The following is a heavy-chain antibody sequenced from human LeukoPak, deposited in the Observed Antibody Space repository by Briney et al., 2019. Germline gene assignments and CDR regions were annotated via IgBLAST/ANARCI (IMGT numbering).Heavy chain of an antibody. J-gene: IGHJ6*03. V-gene: IGHV1-69*06. D-gene: IGHD3-22*01. Sequence: ASVKVSCKASGGTFSSYAISWVRQAPGQGLEWMGGIIPIFGTANYAQKFQGRVTITADKSTSTAYMELSSLRSEDTAVYYCARSSLPTYYYDSSGYLDVWGKGTTVTVSS. CDR3: ARSSLPTYYYDSSGYLDV. CDR1: GGTFSSYA. CDR2: IIPIFGTA.